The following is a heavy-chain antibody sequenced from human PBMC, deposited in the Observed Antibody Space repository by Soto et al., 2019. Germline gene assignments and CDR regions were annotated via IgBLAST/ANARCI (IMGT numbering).Heavy chain of an antibody. J-gene: IGHJ4*02. Sequence: SETLSLTCTVPGGSISSGGYYWSWIRQHPGKGLEWIGYIYYSGSTYYNPSLKSRVTISVDTSKNQFSLKLSSVTAADTAVYYCARAVGATSDYWGQGTLVTVSS. CDR2: IYYSGST. CDR3: ARAVGATSDY. D-gene: IGHD1-26*01. V-gene: IGHV4-31*03. CDR1: GGSISSGGYY.